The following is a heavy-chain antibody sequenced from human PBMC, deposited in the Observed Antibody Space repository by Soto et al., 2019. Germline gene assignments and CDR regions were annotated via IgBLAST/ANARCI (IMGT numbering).Heavy chain of an antibody. D-gene: IGHD2-15*01. J-gene: IGHJ5*02. CDR1: GFTFSSYW. Sequence: GSLRLSCAASGFTFSSYWMSWVRQAPGKGLEWVANIKQDGSEKYYVDSVKGRFTISRDNAKNSLYLQMNSLRAEDTAVYYCARALVVAATPWFDPWGQGTLVTVSS. CDR3: ARALVVAATPWFDP. CDR2: IKQDGSEK. V-gene: IGHV3-7*01.